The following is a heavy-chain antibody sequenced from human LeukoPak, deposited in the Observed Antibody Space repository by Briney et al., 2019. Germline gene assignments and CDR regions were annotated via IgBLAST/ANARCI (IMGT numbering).Heavy chain of an antibody. Sequence: ASVKVSCKASGYTFTSYGISWVRQAPGQGLEWMGWISAYNGNTNYAQKLQGRVTMTTDTSTSTAYMELRSLRSDDTAVYYCAGANYDYVWGSYRPKNWFDPWGQGTLVTVSS. D-gene: IGHD3-16*02. J-gene: IGHJ5*02. CDR3: AGANYDYVWGSYRPKNWFDP. CDR1: GYTFTSYG. V-gene: IGHV1-18*01. CDR2: ISAYNGNT.